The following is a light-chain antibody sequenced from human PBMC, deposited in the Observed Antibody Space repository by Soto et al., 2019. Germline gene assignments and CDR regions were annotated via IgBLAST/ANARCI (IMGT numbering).Light chain of an antibody. J-gene: IGKJ4*01. CDR1: QGISTY. CDR2: DVS. V-gene: IGKV1-17*01. Sequence: QLAKTPASRAASVGDSVNITCRASQGISTYLGWYQQKPGKAPKGLIYDVSNLQSGVPSRFSGSGSGTEFTLTITSLQPEDFATYYCLQHNIYPLTFGGGTKVDIK. CDR3: LQHNIYPLT.